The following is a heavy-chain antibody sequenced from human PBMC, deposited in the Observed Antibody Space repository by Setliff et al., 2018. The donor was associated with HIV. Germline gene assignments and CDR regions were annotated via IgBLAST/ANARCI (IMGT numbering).Heavy chain of an antibody. CDR3: ARVSRIAAAGTGVNWFDP. V-gene: IGHV1-46*01. J-gene: IGHJ5*02. CDR1: GYTFTSYY. Sequence: ASVKVSCKASGYTFTSYYMHWVRQAPGQGLEWMGIINPSGGSTSYAQKFQGRVTMTRDTSTSTVYMELSSLRSEDTAVYYCARVSRIAAAGTGVNWFDPWGQGTLVTVSS. D-gene: IGHD6-13*01. CDR2: INPSGGST.